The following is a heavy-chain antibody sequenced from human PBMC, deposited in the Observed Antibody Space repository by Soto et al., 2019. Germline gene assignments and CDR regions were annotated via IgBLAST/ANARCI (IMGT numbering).Heavy chain of an antibody. J-gene: IGHJ4*02. Sequence: PSETLSLTCAVYGGSFGGYYWSWIRQPPGKGLEWIGEINHSGSTNYNPSLKSRVAISVDTSKNQFSLKLSSVTAADTAVYYCAKVSSSGWKDYWGQGTLVTVSS. CDR1: GGSFGGYY. V-gene: IGHV4-34*01. CDR2: INHSGST. D-gene: IGHD6-19*01. CDR3: AKVSSSGWKDY.